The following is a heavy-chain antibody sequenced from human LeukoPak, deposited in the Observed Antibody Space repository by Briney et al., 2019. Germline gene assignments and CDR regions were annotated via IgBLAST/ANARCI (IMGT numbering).Heavy chain of an antibody. V-gene: IGHV4-34*01. J-gene: IGHJ4*02. CDR2: IDHSGST. D-gene: IGHD6-6*01. CDR3: ARGSLAARAFDY. CDR1: GGSFSGYY. Sequence: ASETLSLTCAVYGGSFSGYYWSWIRQPPGKGLEWIGEIDHSGSTNYNPSLKSRVTISVDTSKNQFSLKLSSVTVADTAVYYCARGSLAARAFDYWGQGTLVTVSS.